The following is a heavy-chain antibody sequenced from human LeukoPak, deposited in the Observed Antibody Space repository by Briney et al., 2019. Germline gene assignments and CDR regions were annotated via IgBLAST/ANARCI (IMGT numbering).Heavy chain of an antibody. V-gene: IGHV4-34*01. CDR3: ARPRRGSSGWYGYFQH. CDR2: INHSGST. D-gene: IGHD6-19*01. J-gene: IGHJ1*01. Sequence: SETLSLTCAVYGGSFSGYYWSWIRQPPGKGLEWIGEINHSGSTNYNPPLKSRVTISVDTSKNQFSLKLSSVTAADTAVYYCARPRRGSSGWYGYFQHWGQGTLVTVSS. CDR1: GGSFSGYY.